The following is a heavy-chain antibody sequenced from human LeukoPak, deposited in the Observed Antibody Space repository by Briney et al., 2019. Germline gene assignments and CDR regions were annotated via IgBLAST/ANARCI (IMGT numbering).Heavy chain of an antibody. V-gene: IGHV3-21*01. D-gene: IGHD5-18*01. J-gene: IGHJ6*03. Sequence: GGSLRLSCAASGFTFSRYSMNWVRQAPGKGLEWVSSISISSNYIYYPDSLKGRFTISRDNAKNSLYLQMNSLRAEDMAVYYCARGDTAMVDYYYYMDVWGKGTTVTISS. CDR1: GFTFSRYS. CDR2: ISISSNYI. CDR3: ARGDTAMVDYYYYMDV.